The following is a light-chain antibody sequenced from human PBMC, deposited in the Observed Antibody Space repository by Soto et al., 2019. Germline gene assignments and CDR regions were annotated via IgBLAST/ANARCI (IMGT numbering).Light chain of an antibody. V-gene: IGKV1-5*03. J-gene: IGKJ2*01. CDR3: QHYFSYPYA. CDR2: KAS. Sequence: DIQMTQSPATLSASVGDTVSITCRASQSVLTWLAWYQQKPGKAPNLLIYKASRLRDGVPSRFSGSGSGTDCTLTISSLRPDDFASYFCQHYFSYPYAFGQGTKLEI. CDR1: QSVLTW.